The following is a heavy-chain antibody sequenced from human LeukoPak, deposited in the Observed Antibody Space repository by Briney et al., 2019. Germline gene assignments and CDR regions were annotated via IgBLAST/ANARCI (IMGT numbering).Heavy chain of an antibody. J-gene: IGHJ3*02. D-gene: IGHD3-16*02. CDR1: GGSISSYY. CDR3: ARMPYVWGSYRPRNAFDI. CDR2: IYYSGST. V-gene: IGHV4-59*01. Sequence: SETLSLTCTVSGGSISSYYWSWIRQPPGKGLEWIGYIYYSGSTNYNPSLKSRVTISVDTSKNQFSLKLSSVTAADTAVYYCARMPYVWGSYRPRNAFDIWGQGTMVTVSS.